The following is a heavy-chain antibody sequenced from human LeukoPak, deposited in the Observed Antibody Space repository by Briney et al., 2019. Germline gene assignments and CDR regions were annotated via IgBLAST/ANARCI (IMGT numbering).Heavy chain of an antibody. CDR2: ISYSGST. CDR3: ARHAMGSSWYYDY. D-gene: IGHD6-13*01. J-gene: IGHJ4*02. V-gene: IGHV4-59*08. CDR1: GGSISNYY. Sequence: SETLSLTCTVSGGSISNYYWSWIRQPPGKGLEWIGYISYSGSTNYNPSLKSRVTISVGTSKNQFSLKLSSVTAADTAVYYCARHAMGSSWYYDYWGQGTLVTVSS.